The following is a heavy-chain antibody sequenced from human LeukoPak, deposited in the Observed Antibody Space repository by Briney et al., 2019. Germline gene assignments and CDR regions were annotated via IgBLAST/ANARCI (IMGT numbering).Heavy chain of an antibody. CDR1: GFTFSSYS. J-gene: IGHJ6*03. CDR2: ISSSSSTI. CDR3: ARRALGKLWGSDYYYMDV. Sequence: GGSLRLSCAASGFTFSSYSMNWVRQAPGKGLEWVSYISSSSSTIYYADSVKGRFTISRDNAKNSLYLQMNSLRAEDTAVYYCARRALGKLWGSDYYYMDVWGKGTTVTVSS. D-gene: IGHD7-27*01. V-gene: IGHV3-48*01.